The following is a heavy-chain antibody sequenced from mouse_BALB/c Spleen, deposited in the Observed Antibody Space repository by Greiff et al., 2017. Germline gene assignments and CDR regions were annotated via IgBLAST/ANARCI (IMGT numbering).Heavy chain of an antibody. Sequence: EVQVVESGGGLVKPGGSLKLSCAASGFTFSSYTMSWVRQTPEKRLEWVATISSGGSYTYYPDSVKGRFTISRDNAKNTLYLQMSSLKSEDTAMYYCTRDNGGNLDYWGQGTTLTVSS. J-gene: IGHJ2*01. D-gene: IGHD2-1*01. CDR2: ISSGGSYT. V-gene: IGHV5-6-4*01. CDR3: TRDNGGNLDY. CDR1: GFTFSSYT.